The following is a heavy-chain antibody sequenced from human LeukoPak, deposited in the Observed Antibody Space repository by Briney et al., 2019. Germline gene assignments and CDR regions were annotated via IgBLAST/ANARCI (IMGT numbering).Heavy chain of an antibody. Sequence: SETLSLTFSVSGGSISSYYWSWIRPPAGKGLEWIGRIYTSGSTNYNPSLKSRVTISVDTSKNQFSLKLSSVTAADTAVYYCTEAHYDSSGYYKDAFDIWGQGTMVTVSS. D-gene: IGHD3-22*01. J-gene: IGHJ3*02. CDR3: TEAHYDSSGYYKDAFDI. CDR1: GGSISSYY. CDR2: IYTSGST. V-gene: IGHV4-4*07.